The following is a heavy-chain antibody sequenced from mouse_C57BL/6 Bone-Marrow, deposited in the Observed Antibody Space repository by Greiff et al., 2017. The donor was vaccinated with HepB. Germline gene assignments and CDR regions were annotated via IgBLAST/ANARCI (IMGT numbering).Heavy chain of an antibody. CDR1: GYTFTSYW. CDR3: ARRTTVVAHWYFDV. V-gene: IGHV1-55*01. Sequence: VQLQQPGAELVKPGASVKLSCKASGYTFTSYWMHWVKQRPGHGLEWIGDIYPGGGYTNYNEKFKGKATLTADKSSSTAYMQFSSLTSEDSAIYYCARRTTVVAHWYFDVWGTGTTVTVSS. D-gene: IGHD1-1*01. J-gene: IGHJ1*03. CDR2: IYPGGGYT.